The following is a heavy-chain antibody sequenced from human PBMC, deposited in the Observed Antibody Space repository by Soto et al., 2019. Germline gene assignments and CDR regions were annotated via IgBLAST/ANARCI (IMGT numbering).Heavy chain of an antibody. CDR1: GFTFSSYA. Sequence: PGGSLRLSCAASGFTFSSYAMSWVRQAPGKGLEWVSAILAGGGNTYHVDAVKGRFTISRDNSKNTLYLRMNSLRAEDTAVYFCTRDMWAFSGSWESNHWGQGILVTVSS. V-gene: IGHV3-23*01. J-gene: IGHJ5*02. CDR2: ILAGGGNT. CDR3: TRDMWAFSGSWESNH. D-gene: IGHD1-26*01.